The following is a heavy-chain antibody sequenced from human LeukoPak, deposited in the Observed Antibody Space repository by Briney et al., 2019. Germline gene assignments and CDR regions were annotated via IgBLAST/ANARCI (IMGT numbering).Heavy chain of an antibody. D-gene: IGHD2-8*01. CDR2: IYPDDSDT. Sequence: GESLKISCKGSGYSFTSYWIGWVRQMPGKGLEWMGFIYPDDSDTKYSPSFQCQVTISADKSISTAYLQWSSLKASDTAMYYCARLAFCTNAVCFSNYYYSMDVWGRGTTVTVSS. CDR3: ARLAFCTNAVCFSNYYYSMDV. CDR1: GYSFTSYW. V-gene: IGHV5-51*01. J-gene: IGHJ6*03.